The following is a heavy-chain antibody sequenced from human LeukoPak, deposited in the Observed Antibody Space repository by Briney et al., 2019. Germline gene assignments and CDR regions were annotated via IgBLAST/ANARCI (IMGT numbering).Heavy chain of an antibody. CDR3: ARRGIYYDSSGHSLNTYYFDY. Sequence: PSETLSLTCAVYGGSFSGYYWSWIRQPPGKGLEWIGEINHSGSTNYNPSLKSRVTISVDTSKNQFSLKLSSVTAADTAVYYCARRGIYYDSSGHSLNTYYFDYWGQGTLVTVSS. V-gene: IGHV4-34*01. D-gene: IGHD3-22*01. J-gene: IGHJ4*02. CDR2: INHSGST. CDR1: GGSFSGYY.